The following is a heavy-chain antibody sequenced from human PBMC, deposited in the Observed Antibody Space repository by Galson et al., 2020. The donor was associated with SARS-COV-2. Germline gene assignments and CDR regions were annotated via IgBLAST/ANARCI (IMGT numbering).Heavy chain of an antibody. CDR3: ARRRGGSSCCDS. D-gene: IGHD2-15*01. CDR2: AYYGGSN. J-gene: IGHJ4*02. CDR1: GGSMSSSNYY. V-gene: IGHV4-39*01. Sequence: ASETLSLTCTVSGGSMSSSNYYWVWLRQPPGKGLEWIGNAYYGGSNYYNPSLESRVTISVDTSKNQVSLRLTSVTAADTAIYYCARRRGGSSCCDSWGQGTLVTVSS.